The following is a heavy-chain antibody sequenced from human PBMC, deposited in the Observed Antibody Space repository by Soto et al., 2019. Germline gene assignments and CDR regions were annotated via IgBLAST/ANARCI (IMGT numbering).Heavy chain of an antibody. V-gene: IGHV4-31*11. CDR1: SGSIDNVYW. Sequence: SETLSLTCAVSSGSIDNVYWWSWVRQSPGKGLEWIGYIYYSGFTYYNPSLKSRVTISVDTSKNQFSLKLSSVTAADTAVYYRARSIDPWGQGTLVTVS. J-gene: IGHJ5*02. CDR3: ARSIDP. CDR2: IYYSGFT.